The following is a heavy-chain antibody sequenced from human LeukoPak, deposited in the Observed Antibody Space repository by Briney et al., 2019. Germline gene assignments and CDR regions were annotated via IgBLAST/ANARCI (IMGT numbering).Heavy chain of an antibody. CDR1: GFTVSTNY. CDR2: IYSGGNT. CDR3: ARGSSSWADLFDY. J-gene: IGHJ4*02. V-gene: IGHV3-53*01. Sequence: GGSLRLSCAASGFTVSTNYMSWVRQAPGKGLEWVSVIYSGGNTYYADSVKGRFTISRDNSKNTLYLQMNSLRAEDTAMYYCARGSSSWADLFDYWGQGTLVTVSS. D-gene: IGHD6-13*01.